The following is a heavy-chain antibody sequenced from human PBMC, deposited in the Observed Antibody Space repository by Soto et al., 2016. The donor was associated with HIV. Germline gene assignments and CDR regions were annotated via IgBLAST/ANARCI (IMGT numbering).Heavy chain of an antibody. J-gene: IGHJ2*01. CDR3: GGGXGYSYGYWYFDL. V-gene: IGHV4-31*03. CDR2: ISYSGST. Sequence: VQLQESGPGLVKPSQTLSLTCTVSGASISSGGYYWNWIRQYPGKGLDWIGYISYSGSTYYNPSLKSRVTISEDTSKNQFSLKLSSVTAADTAVYYCGGGXGYSYGYWYFDLVGPWLPWSLSP. D-gene: IGHD5-18*01. CDR1: GASISSGGYY.